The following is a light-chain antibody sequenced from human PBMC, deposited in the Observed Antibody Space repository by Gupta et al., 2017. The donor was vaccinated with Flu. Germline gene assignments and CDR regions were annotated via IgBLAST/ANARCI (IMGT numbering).Light chain of an antibody. V-gene: IGKV1-33*01. CDR2: DAC. J-gene: IGKJ2*01. Sequence: PSSLSASVGDRITITCQASQDISNYLSWHQQKPGEAPELPLYDACRVQRGVPSRFSGSAFATDFTLTISILHPEDIATYYCQQEDTLPPTFGQGTKMEI. CDR1: QDISNY. CDR3: QQEDTLPPT.